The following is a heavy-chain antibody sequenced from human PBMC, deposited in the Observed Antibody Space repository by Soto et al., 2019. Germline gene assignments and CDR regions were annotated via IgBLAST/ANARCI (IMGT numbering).Heavy chain of an antibody. CDR3: ARTHRAVAGVFDY. CDR2: IYYSGST. J-gene: IGHJ4*02. D-gene: IGHD6-19*01. Sequence: QLQLQESGPGLVKPSETLSLTCTVSGGSISSSSYYWGWIRQPPGKGLEWIGSIYYSGSTYYNPSLKRRVTISVDTSKNQFSLQLSSVTAADTAVYYCARTHRAVAGVFDYWGQGTLVTVSS. V-gene: IGHV4-39*01. CDR1: GGSISSSSYY.